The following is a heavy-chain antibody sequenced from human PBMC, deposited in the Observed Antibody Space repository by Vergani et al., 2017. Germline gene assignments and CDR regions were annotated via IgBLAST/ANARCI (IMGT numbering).Heavy chain of an antibody. CDR1: GDSGDSRAYY. V-gene: IGHV4-30-4*08. D-gene: IGHD3-3*01. J-gene: IGHJ3*01. Sequence: QVQLQESGPGLLKPSQTLSLTCTVSGDSGDSRAYYWTWIRQSPGTGLEWIGYIYNTGTTFYNPSLKSRVTLSVQTSKNQFSLNLTSVTTADTAVYFCARGRWRSGKDAFDVWGQGTLVTVSS. CDR3: ARGRWRSGKDAFDV. CDR2: IYNTGTT.